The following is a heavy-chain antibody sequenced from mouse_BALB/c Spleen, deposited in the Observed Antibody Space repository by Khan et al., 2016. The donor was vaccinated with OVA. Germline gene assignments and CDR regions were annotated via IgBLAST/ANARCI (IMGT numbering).Heavy chain of an antibody. J-gene: IGHJ3*01. V-gene: IGHV3-2*02. D-gene: IGHD4-1*01. Sequence: EVQLKESGPGLVKPSQSLSLTCTVTGYSITSDYAWNWIRQFPGNKLEWMGYISYSGRTSYNPSLKSRISVTRDTSKNQFFLQLNSVTTEDTATYYCAMGRTYWGQGTLVTLSA. CDR2: ISYSGRT. CDR3: AMGRTY. CDR1: GYSITSDYA.